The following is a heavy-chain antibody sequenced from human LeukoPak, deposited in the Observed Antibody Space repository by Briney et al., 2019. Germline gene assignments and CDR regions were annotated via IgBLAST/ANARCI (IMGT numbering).Heavy chain of an antibody. Sequence: GESLKISCKGSGYSFATYWIGWVRQLPGKGLEWMGIIYPGDSDVIYSPSFQGQVTVSVDKSIDTAYLQWSSLKASDAAMYYCARRTGTAQIAAAGSGYFDYWGRGTLVTVSS. CDR3: ARRTGTAQIAAAGSGYFDY. CDR2: IYPGDSDV. D-gene: IGHD6-13*01. CDR1: GYSFATYW. J-gene: IGHJ4*02. V-gene: IGHV5-51*01.